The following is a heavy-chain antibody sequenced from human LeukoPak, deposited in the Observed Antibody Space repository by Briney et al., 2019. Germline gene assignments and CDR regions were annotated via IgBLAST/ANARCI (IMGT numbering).Heavy chain of an antibody. Sequence: GVSLRLSCAASGFKFDAYAIHWVRQPPGKGLEWVSFISWNGGFMDYADSVKGRFTISRDNVQNSVYLDMNSLRPEDTAFYFCAKVRGTYSSGFYFDSWGQGTLVTVSS. CDR1: GFKFDAYA. J-gene: IGHJ4*02. V-gene: IGHV3-9*01. CDR3: AKVRGTYSSGFYFDS. D-gene: IGHD6-19*01. CDR2: ISWNGGFM.